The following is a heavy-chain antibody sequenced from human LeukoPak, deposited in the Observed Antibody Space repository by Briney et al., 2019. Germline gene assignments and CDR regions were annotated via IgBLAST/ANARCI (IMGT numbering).Heavy chain of an antibody. Sequence: GGSLRLSCAASGFVFSSYEMNWVRQAPGKGLEWVSYISSSGSTIYYADSVKGRFTISRDNAKNSLYLQMNSLRAEDTAVYYCARARGSYYFDYWGQGTLVTVSS. D-gene: IGHD1-26*01. V-gene: IGHV3-48*03. CDR1: GFVFSSYE. CDR2: ISSSGSTI. CDR3: ARARGSYYFDY. J-gene: IGHJ4*02.